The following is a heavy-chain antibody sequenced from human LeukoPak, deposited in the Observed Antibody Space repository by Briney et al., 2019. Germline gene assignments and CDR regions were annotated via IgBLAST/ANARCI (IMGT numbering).Heavy chain of an antibody. CDR1: GFTFSSYA. D-gene: IGHD3-22*01. Sequence: GGSLRLSCAASGFTFSSYAMSWVRQAPGTGLVWVSRINSDGINTSYADSVKGRFTISRDNAKNTLNLQMNSLRAEDTAVYYCARDLGQYYDTSDNWFDPWGQGTLVTVSS. V-gene: IGHV3-74*01. CDR3: ARDLGQYYDTSDNWFDP. J-gene: IGHJ5*02. CDR2: INSDGINT.